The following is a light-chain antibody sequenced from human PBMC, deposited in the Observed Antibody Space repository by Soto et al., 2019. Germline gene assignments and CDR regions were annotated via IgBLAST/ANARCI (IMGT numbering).Light chain of an antibody. J-gene: IGKJ2*01. CDR1: QTINSW. V-gene: IGKV1-5*03. CDR3: QQYDSIPYT. Sequence: DIQMTQSPSTLSASVRDRVTITCRASQTINSWLAWYQQRPGIAPRLLIYKASTLESGVPSRFSGSGSGTEFTLTISTLQPDHFATYYCQQYDSIPYTFGQGTKLDIK. CDR2: KAS.